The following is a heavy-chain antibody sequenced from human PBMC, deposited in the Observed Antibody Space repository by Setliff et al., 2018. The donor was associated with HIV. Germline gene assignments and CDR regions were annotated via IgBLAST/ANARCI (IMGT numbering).Heavy chain of an antibody. Sequence: SETLSLTCTVSGGSISSGAYYWSWIRQPAGKGLEWIGRFYTSGSTNYNPSLKSRVTISLDTSKNQFSLKLSSVTAADTAVYYCARDKGLRPGPHDYWGQGTLVTVSS. V-gene: IGHV4-61*02. CDR3: ARDKGLRPGPHDY. CDR1: GGSISSGAYY. CDR2: FYTSGST. J-gene: IGHJ4*02.